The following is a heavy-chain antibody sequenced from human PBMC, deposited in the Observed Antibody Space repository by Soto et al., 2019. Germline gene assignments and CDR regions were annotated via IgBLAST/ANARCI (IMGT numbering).Heavy chain of an antibody. V-gene: IGHV3-30*18. CDR1: GFTFSSYG. D-gene: IGHD1-26*01. CDR2: ISYDGSNK. Sequence: QAGGSLRLSCAASGFTFSSYGMHWVRQAPAKGLEWVAVISYDGSNKYYPDSVKGRFTISRDNSKNTLYLQMNSLRAEDTDVYSCAKDYAAWSYSHAFNIWGQGTMVTVS. J-gene: IGHJ3*02. CDR3: AKDYAAWSYSHAFNI.